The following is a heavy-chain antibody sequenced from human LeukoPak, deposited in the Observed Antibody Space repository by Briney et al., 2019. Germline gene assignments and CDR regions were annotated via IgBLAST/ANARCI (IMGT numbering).Heavy chain of an antibody. V-gene: IGHV1-46*01. CDR1: GYNFTSYY. Sequence: GASVNVSCKASGYNFTSYYMHWVRQAPGQGLEWMEIINPSGGGTSYAQKFQGRVTMTRDTSTTTVYMELSSLRSEDTAVYYCARGRGSSWYFDYWGQGTLVTVSS. CDR2: INPSGGGT. J-gene: IGHJ4*02. D-gene: IGHD6-13*01. CDR3: ARGRGSSWYFDY.